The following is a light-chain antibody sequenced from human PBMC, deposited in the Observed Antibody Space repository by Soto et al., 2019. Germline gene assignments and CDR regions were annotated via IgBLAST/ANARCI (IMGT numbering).Light chain of an antibody. J-gene: IGKJ1*01. CDR1: QSITRN. CDR2: GAS. Sequence: IVMTQSPATLSVSQGERATLSCRASQSITRNLAWYQQSPGQAPRLLIYGASTRATGIPARFSGSGSGTEFTLTINSLQSEDFAVYYCQQYNRWRSFGQGTKV. CDR3: QQYNRWRS. V-gene: IGKV3-15*01.